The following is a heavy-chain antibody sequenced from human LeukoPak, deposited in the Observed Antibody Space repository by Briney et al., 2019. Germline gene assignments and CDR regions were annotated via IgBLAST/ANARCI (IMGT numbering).Heavy chain of an antibody. CDR2: ISSSSSYI. J-gene: IGHJ6*03. V-gene: IGHV3-21*01. CDR3: ARLRCSSPKGFCYYYYYMDV. Sequence: KSGGSLRLSCAASGFTFSSYSMNWVRQAPGKGLEWVSSISSSSSYIYYADSVKGRFTISRDNAKNSLYLQMNSLRAEDTAVYYCARLRCSSPKGFCYYYYYMDVWGKGTTVTVSS. D-gene: IGHD6-6*01. CDR1: GFTFSSYS.